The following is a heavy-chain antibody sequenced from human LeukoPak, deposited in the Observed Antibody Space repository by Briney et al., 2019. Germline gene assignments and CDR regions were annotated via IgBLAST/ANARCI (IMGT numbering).Heavy chain of an antibody. CDR3: ARGVGSTYYDFWSGPSVGYYYYMDV. V-gene: IGHV1-8*01. CDR2: MNPNSGNT. CDR1: GYTFTSYD. Sequence: ASVKVSCKASGYTFTSYDINWVRQATRQGLEWMGWMNPNSGNTGNAQKFQGRVTMTRNTSISTAYMELSSLRSEDTAVYYCARGVGSTYYDFWSGPSVGYYYYMDVWGKGTTVTVSS. D-gene: IGHD3-3*01. J-gene: IGHJ6*03.